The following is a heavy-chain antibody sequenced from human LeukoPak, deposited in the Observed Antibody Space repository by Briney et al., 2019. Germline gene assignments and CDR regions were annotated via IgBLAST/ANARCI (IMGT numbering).Heavy chain of an antibody. J-gene: IGHJ5*02. CDR2: FDPEDGET. D-gene: IGHD6-13*01. V-gene: IGHV1-24*01. CDR3: ARDPRIPGIAGSGWFDP. CDR1: GYTLTELS. Sequence: ASVKVSCKVSGYTLTELSMHWVRQAPGKGLEWMGGFDPEDGETIYAQKFQGRVTMTEDTSTDTAYMELSSLRSEDTAVYYCARDPRIPGIAGSGWFDPWGQGTPVTVSS.